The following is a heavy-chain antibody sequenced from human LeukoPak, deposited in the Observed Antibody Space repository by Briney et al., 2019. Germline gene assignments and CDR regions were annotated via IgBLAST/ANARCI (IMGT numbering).Heavy chain of an antibody. D-gene: IGHD5-12*01. CDR2: IRSNGKTI. J-gene: IGHJ4*02. V-gene: IGHV3-48*03. CDR1: GFTFSSYA. Sequence: GGSLRLSCAASGFTFSSYAIRWVRQAPGKGLEWVSYIRSNGKTILHADSVKGRITISRDNAKKSLYLQLGGLRVEDSAFYYCVRASYTGFDLHFDQWGQGTLVTVSS. CDR3: VRASYTGFDLHFDQ.